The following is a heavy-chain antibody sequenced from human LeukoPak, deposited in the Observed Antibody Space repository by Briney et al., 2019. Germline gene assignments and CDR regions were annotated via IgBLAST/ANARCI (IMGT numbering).Heavy chain of an antibody. CDR3: VRHTTSGWYQVVY. CDR1: GGSISNYF. V-gene: IGHV4-59*01. Sequence: PSETLSLTCTVSGGSISNYFWSWIRQPPGEGLEWIGFITYSGSTDHNPSLNSRVTITVDASKTQFSLKLTSVTGADTAVYYCVRHTTSGWYQVVYWGQGTLVTVSS. D-gene: IGHD6-19*01. J-gene: IGHJ4*02. CDR2: ITYSGST.